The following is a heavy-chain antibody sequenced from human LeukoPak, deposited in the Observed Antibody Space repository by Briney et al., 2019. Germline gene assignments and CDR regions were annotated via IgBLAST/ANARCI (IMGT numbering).Heavy chain of an antibody. CDR3: ARDRDTISAATGAVGFDP. CDR2: MYYSGSS. D-gene: IGHD6-13*01. V-gene: IGHV4-59*11. J-gene: IGHJ5*02. Sequence: KPSETLSLTCTVSGGSISSHYWSWIRQPPGKGLEWIGYMYYSGSSNYNPSLNSRATKSADTSKNQFSLKLRSVTAADTAVYYCARDRDTISAATGAVGFDPWGQGTLVIVSS. CDR1: GGSISSHY.